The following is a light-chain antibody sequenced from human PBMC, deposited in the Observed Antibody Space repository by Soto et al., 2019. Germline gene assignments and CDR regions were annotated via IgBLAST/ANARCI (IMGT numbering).Light chain of an antibody. J-gene: IGKJ1*01. Sequence: DIQMTQSPSTPSASVGDRVTITCRASQSVTSWLAWYQQKPGKAPNLLIYKASNLEYGVSSRFSGSGYGTEFTLTISSLQPDDFATYYCQQYRGYSWTFGQGTKVEIK. V-gene: IGKV1-5*03. CDR1: QSVTSW. CDR3: QQYRGYSWT. CDR2: KAS.